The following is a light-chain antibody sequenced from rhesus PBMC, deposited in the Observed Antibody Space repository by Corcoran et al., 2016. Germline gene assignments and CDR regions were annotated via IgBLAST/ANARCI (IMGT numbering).Light chain of an antibody. Sequence: DIQMTQSPSSLSASVGDTVTISCRASQSVGNNLAWYQQKPGQAPNLLIQLATSLQPGAPSRFIGSQSGSDYTLTFSSLQAEDIGRYYCQQYYSYPPTFAGGTKV. V-gene: IGKV1-46*01. J-gene: IGKJ4*01. CDR2: LAT. CDR3: QQYYSYPPT. CDR1: QSVGNN.